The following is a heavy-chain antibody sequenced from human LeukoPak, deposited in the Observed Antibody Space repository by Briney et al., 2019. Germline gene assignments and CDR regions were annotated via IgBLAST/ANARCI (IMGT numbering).Heavy chain of an antibody. V-gene: IGHV3-21*01. CDR1: GFTFSSYS. Sequence: GGSLRLSCAASGFTFSSYSMNWVRQAPGKGLEWVSSISSSSYIYYADSVKGRFTISRDNAKNSLYLQMNSLRAEDTAVYYCARDRASYYDSSSTNFDYWGQGTLVTVSS. D-gene: IGHD3-22*01. CDR2: ISSSSYI. J-gene: IGHJ4*02. CDR3: ARDRASYYDSSSTNFDY.